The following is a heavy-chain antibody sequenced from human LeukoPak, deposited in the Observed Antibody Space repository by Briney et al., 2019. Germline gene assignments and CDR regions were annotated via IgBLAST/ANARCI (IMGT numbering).Heavy chain of an antibody. J-gene: IGHJ3*02. CDR2: IRYDGSNK. D-gene: IGHD6-25*01. CDR3: AKDQQQRLMDDAFDI. V-gene: IGHV3-30*02. CDR1: GFTFSSYG. Sequence: PGGSLRLSCAASGFTFSSYGMHCVRQAPGKGLECVAFIRYDGSNKYYADSVKGRFTISRDNSKNTLYLQMNSLRAEDTAVYYCAKDQQQRLMDDAFDIWGQGTMVTVSS.